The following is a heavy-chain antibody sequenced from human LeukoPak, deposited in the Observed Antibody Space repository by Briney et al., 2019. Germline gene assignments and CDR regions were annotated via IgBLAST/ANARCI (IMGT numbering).Heavy chain of an antibody. CDR2: ISGSGGST. CDR3: ANCPSSYLEWLLATDY. CDR1: GFTFSSYA. V-gene: IGHV3-23*01. D-gene: IGHD3-3*01. Sequence: GGSLRLSCAASGFTFSSYAMSWVRQAPGKGLEWVSAISGSGGSTYYADSVKGRFTISRDSSKNTLYLQMNSLRAEDTAVYYCANCPSSYLEWLLATDYWGQGTLVTVSS. J-gene: IGHJ4*02.